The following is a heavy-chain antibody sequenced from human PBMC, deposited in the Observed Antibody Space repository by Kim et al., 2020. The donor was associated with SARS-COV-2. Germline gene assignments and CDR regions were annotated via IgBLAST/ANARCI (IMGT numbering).Heavy chain of an antibody. J-gene: IGHJ4*02. V-gene: IGHV1-8*02. Sequence: ASVKVSCKASGYTFTSYDINWVPQATGQGLEWMGWMNPNSGNTGYAQKFQGRVTMTRNTSISTAYMELSSLRSEDTAVYYCARADRGIVGATVYYFDYWGQGTLVTVSS. CDR3: ARADRGIVGATVYYFDY. D-gene: IGHD1-26*01. CDR1: GYTFTSYD. CDR2: MNPNSGNT.